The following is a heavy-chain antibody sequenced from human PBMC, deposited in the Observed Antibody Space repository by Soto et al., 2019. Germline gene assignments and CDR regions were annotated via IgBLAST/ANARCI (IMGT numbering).Heavy chain of an antibody. J-gene: IGHJ3*02. CDR2: INPNSGGT. D-gene: IGHD6-13*01. CDR3: ARGLGRYRSSRDDALDI. CDR1: GYTFTGYY. V-gene: IGHV1-2*04. Sequence: ASVKVSCKASGYTFTGYYMHWVRQAPGQGLEWMGWINPNSGGTNYAQKFQGWVTMTRDTSISTAYMELSRLRSDDTAVYYCARGLGRYRSSRDDALDIWGQGTMVTVSS.